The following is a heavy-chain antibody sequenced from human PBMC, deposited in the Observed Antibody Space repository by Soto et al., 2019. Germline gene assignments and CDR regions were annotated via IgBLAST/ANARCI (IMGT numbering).Heavy chain of an antibody. D-gene: IGHD3-22*01. CDR1: GGSISSYY. CDR3: ARDISLIVSGMDV. V-gene: IGHV4-4*07. J-gene: IGHJ6*02. CDR2: FYTSAST. Sequence: SETLSLTCTVFGGSISSYYWSWIRQPAGKGLEWIGRFYTSASTNYNPSLKSRVTMSVDTSKNQFSLKLSSVTAADTAVYYCARDISLIVSGMDVWGQGTTVTVSS.